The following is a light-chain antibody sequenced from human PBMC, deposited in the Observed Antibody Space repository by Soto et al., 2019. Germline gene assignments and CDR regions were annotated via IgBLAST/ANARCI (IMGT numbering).Light chain of an antibody. Sequence: QSVLTQPASVSGSPGQSITISCTGTSSDVGGYNYVSWYQQRPGKAPKLLIYDVTKWQPGAPDRFSGSKSGNTASLTISGLQADDEADYYCCSYVGTSSSSVFGTGTRSPS. J-gene: IGLJ1*01. CDR3: CSYVGTSSSSV. V-gene: IGLV2-11*01. CDR1: SSDVGGYNY. CDR2: DVT.